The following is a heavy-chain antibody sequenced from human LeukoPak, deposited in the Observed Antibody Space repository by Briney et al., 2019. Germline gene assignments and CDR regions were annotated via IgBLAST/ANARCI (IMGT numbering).Heavy chain of an antibody. Sequence: GGSLRLSCAGSGFTISNFGVSWVRQAPGKGLEWISYISSSGSMLRYADSVKGRFTISRDNAKNSVNLQMDSLRVEDTAIYYCARVKAGSDIWVDPWGQGTLVTVSS. V-gene: IGHV3-48*01. CDR2: ISSSGSML. J-gene: IGHJ5*02. D-gene: IGHD6-25*01. CDR3: ARVKAGSDIWVDP. CDR1: GFTISNFG.